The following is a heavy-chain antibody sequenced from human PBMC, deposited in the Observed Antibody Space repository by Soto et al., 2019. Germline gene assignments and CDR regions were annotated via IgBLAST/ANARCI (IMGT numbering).Heavy chain of an antibody. D-gene: IGHD3-3*01. Sequence: ASVKVSCKASGYTFTIYYMHWVRQAPGQGLEWMGIINPSGGSTSYAQKFQGRVTMTRDTSTSTVYMELSSLRSEDTAVYYCARSWGLRFLEWLQIDYWGQGTLVTV. V-gene: IGHV1-46*03. CDR1: GYTFTIYY. CDR2: INPSGGST. CDR3: ARSWGLRFLEWLQIDY. J-gene: IGHJ4*02.